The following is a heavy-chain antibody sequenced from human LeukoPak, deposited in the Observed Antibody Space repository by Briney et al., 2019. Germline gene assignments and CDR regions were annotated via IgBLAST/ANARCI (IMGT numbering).Heavy chain of an antibody. CDR1: GGTFSSYG. D-gene: IGHD3-22*01. J-gene: IGHJ4*02. CDR2: IIPVLGIA. V-gene: IGHV1-69*04. Sequence: GASVKVSCKASGGTFSSYGISWVRQAPGQGLEWMGRIIPVLGIANYAQKFQGRVTITADKSTSTAYMELSSLRSEDTAVYYCARAWLLEDSSGYRFDYWGQGTLVTVSS. CDR3: ARAWLLEDSSGYRFDY.